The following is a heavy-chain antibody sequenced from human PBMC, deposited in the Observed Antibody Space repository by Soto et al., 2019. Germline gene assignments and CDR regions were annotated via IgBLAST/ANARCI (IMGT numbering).Heavy chain of an antibody. CDR2: INKDGSGK. CDR3: ARCGVADSESEC. Sequence: EVQLVESGGGLVQPGGSLRLSCAGSGFTFGNYWMSWVRQAPGKGLEWLANINKDGSGKYYVDSVKGRFTSSKDNAKSSLSMEMNSMRVEDTAVYYCARCGVADSESECWGQGTLVTVSP. CDR1: GFTFGNYW. V-gene: IGHV3-7*01. J-gene: IGHJ4*02. D-gene: IGHD3-10*01.